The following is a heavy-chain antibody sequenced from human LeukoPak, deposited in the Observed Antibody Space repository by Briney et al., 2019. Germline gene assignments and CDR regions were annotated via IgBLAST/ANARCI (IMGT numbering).Heavy chain of an antibody. D-gene: IGHD2-2*01. CDR3: AREYQLTYYYYYHMDV. V-gene: IGHV4-4*07. Sequence: SETLSLTCTVSGGSISNYYWSWIRQPAGKGLEWIGRFYTSGTADYNPSLKSRVTMSVDTSKSQFSLKLSSVTAADTAVYYCAREYQLTYYYYYHMDVWGKGTTVTVSS. J-gene: IGHJ6*03. CDR2: FYTSGTA. CDR1: GGSISNYY.